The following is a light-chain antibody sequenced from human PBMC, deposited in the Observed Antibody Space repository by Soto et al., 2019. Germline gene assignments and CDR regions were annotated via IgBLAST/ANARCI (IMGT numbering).Light chain of an antibody. CDR3: QQYGSSPIT. CDR1: QTVSSTY. Sequence: DIVLTQSPDTLSLSPGNRATLSCRASQTVSSTYLAWYQQKPGQAPRLLIYGASSRATGIPDRFSGTVSGTDFTLTISRLEPEDFAVYYCQQYGSSPITFGQGTRLEIK. J-gene: IGKJ5*01. CDR2: GAS. V-gene: IGKV3-20*01.